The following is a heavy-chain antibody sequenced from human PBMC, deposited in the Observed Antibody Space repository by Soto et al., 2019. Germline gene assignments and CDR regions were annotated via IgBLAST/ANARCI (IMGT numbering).Heavy chain of an antibody. J-gene: IGHJ4*02. CDR1: NASITSSGYY. CDR3: ARMSGTYYVPDY. Sequence: QVQLQESGPRLVEASQTLSLTSTVSNASITSSGYYWSWVRQPAGKKLEWIGYIYHSGSTFYSPSLQSRLTMSVDTSKNQFSLTLRSVTAADTAVYHCARMSGTYYVPDYWVQGTLVTVSS. V-gene: IGHV4-31*03. CDR2: IYHSGST. D-gene: IGHD1-26*01.